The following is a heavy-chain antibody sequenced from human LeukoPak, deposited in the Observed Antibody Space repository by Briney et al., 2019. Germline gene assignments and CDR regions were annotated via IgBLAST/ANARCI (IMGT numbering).Heavy chain of an antibody. Sequence: GASVKVSCKASGYTCTSYDINWVRQATGQGLEWMGWMNPSSGNTGYAQKFQGRVTMTRNTSISTAYMELSSLRSEDTAVYYCARELRYFDWLLYEGYFDYWGQGTLVTVSS. CDR3: ARELRYFDWLLYEGYFDY. CDR1: GYTCTSYD. D-gene: IGHD3-9*01. J-gene: IGHJ4*02. V-gene: IGHV1-8*01. CDR2: MNPSSGNT.